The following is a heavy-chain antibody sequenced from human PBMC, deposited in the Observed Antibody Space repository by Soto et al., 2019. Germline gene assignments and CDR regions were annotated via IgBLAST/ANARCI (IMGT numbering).Heavy chain of an antibody. V-gene: IGHV1-18*04. D-gene: IGHD5-18*01. CDR3: ARSKDGYSYGHDAFDI. Sequence: GASVKVSCKASGYTFTTYGISWVRQAPGQGLEWMGWISAYNGNTNYALKLQGRVTMTTDTSTSTAYTELRSLRSDDTAVYYCARSKDGYSYGHDAFDIWGQGTMVTVSS. J-gene: IGHJ3*02. CDR2: ISAYNGNT. CDR1: GYTFTTYG.